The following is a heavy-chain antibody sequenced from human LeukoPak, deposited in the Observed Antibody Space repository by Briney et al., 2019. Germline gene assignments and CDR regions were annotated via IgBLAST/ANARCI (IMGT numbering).Heavy chain of an antibody. J-gene: IGHJ4*02. Sequence: PGGSLRLSYASSGFTFSSYDLRWVRHAPGKALECVSAISGRGGNTYYADSAKGRLTIPRDNPKNTLYLQMNSLRAEHTAVYYCAKDIMTAVITSADFWGQGTLVTVSS. D-gene: IGHD4-17*01. CDR1: GFTFSSYD. CDR3: AKDIMTAVITSADF. V-gene: IGHV3-23*01. CDR2: ISGRGGNT.